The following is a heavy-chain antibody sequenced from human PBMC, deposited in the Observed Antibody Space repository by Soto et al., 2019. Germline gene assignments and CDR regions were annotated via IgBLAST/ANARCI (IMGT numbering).Heavy chain of an antibody. Sequence: QVQLQQWGAGLLKPSETLSLTCAVYGGSFSGYYWSWIRQPPGKGLEWIGEINHSGSTNYNPSLKSRVTISVDTSKNQCSLKLSSVTAADTAVYYCARAYGSGSYYKGFDYWGQGTLVTVSS. D-gene: IGHD3-10*01. CDR2: INHSGST. CDR1: GGSFSGYY. CDR3: ARAYGSGSYYKGFDY. J-gene: IGHJ4*02. V-gene: IGHV4-34*01.